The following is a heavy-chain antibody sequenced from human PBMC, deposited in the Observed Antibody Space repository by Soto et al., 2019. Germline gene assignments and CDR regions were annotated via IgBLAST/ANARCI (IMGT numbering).Heavy chain of an antibody. CDR1: GGSVTSGSYY. V-gene: IGHV4-61*03. CDR2: ISYTGRT. CDR3: AREWGLLPYYVMNV. Sequence: SETLSLTCIVSGGSVTSGSYYWTWLRQPPGKGLEWIGCISYTGRTKYNPSLQSRVTISVDTSKNDFSLNLSSVTAADTAVYFCAREWGLLPYYVMNVWGHGTAVTVSS. D-gene: IGHD7-27*01. J-gene: IGHJ6*02.